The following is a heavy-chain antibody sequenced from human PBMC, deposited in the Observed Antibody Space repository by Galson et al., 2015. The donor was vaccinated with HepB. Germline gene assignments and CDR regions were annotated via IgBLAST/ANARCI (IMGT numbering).Heavy chain of an antibody. CDR3: AKEGDDVWSGHWFDP. V-gene: IGHV3-23*01. D-gene: IGHD3-3*01. CDR2: ISGSGGNT. Sequence: SLRLSCAASGFTVSSNYMSWVRQAPGKGLEWVSAISGSGGNTYYADSVKGRFTISRDNSKNTLYLQMNRLRAEDTALYYCAKEGDDVWSGHWFDPWGQGTLVTVSS. CDR1: GFTVSSNY. J-gene: IGHJ5*02.